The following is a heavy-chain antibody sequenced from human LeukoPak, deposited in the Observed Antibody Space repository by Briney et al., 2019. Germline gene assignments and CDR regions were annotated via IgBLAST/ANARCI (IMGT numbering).Heavy chain of an antibody. V-gene: IGHV4-39*01. CDR2: IYDSGST. J-gene: IGHJ4*02. D-gene: IGHD6-13*01. CDR1: GGSIRSSYYY. Sequence: PSETLSLTCTVSGGSIRSSYYYWGWIRQPPGKGLEWIGSIYDSGSTYYNPSLKSRVTISVDTSKNQFSLKLNSVTAADTAVYYCASLYSSSFSALDYWGQGTLVTVSS. CDR3: ASLYSSSFSALDY.